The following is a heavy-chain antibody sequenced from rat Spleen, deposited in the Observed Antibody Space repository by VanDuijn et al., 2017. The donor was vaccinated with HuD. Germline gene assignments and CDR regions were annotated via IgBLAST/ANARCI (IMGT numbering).Heavy chain of an antibody. CDR2: ISYSGST. J-gene: IGHJ2*01. CDR1: VYSNISSYS. CDR3: VSEGATVDY. V-gene: IGHV3-1*01. Sequence: EVQLQESGPGLVKPSQSLSLTCSVTVYSNISSYSWNWFRKSPGNKLEWMGYISYSGSTTYNPSLKSRLSITKDISKNKFFQLLKPVMTDETAIDHSVSEGATVDYWGQGVLVTVSS. D-gene: IGHD1-11*01.